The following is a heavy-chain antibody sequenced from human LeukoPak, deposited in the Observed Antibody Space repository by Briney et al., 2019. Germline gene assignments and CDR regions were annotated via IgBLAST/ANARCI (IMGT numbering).Heavy chain of an antibody. CDR2: ISSSGSTI. J-gene: IGHJ4*02. V-gene: IGHV3-48*03. D-gene: IGHD1-26*01. CDR1: GFTFSSYE. CDR3: ARRGSSAWEFDY. Sequence: GGSLRLSCAASGFTFSSYEMNWVRQAPGKGLEWVSYISSSGSTIYYADSVKGRFTISRDNAKNSLYLQMNSLRAEDTVVYYCARRGSSAWEFDYWGQGTLVTVSS.